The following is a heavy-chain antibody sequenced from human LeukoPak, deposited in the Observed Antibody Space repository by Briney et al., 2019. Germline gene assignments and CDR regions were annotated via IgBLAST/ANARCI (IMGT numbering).Heavy chain of an antibody. CDR2: ISSSSSYI. D-gene: IGHD2-2*02. Sequence: GGSLRLSCAASGFTFSSYSMNWVRQAPGKGLEWVSSISSSSSYIYYADSVKGRFTISRDNAKNSLYLQMNSLRAEDTAVYYCARDAYCSSTSCYIYVDYWGQGTLVTVSS. CDR1: GFTFSSYS. CDR3: ARDAYCSSTSCYIYVDY. J-gene: IGHJ4*02. V-gene: IGHV3-21*01.